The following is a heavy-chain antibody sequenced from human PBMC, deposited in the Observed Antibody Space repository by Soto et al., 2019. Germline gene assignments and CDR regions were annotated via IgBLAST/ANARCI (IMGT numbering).Heavy chain of an antibody. Sequence: SETLSLTCTVSGGSISSYYWSWIRQPPGKGLEWIGYIHYSRSTKYNPSLKSRVTISADTSKNQFSLKLSSVTAADTAVYYFARGHFDFWSGYFATIDYWGQGTLVTVSS. CDR2: IHYSRST. CDR1: GGSISSYY. V-gene: IGHV4-59*08. D-gene: IGHD3-3*01. J-gene: IGHJ4*02. CDR3: ARGHFDFWSGYFATIDY.